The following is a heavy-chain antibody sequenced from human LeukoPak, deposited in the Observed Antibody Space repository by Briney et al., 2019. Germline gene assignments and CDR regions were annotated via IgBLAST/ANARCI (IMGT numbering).Heavy chain of an antibody. CDR3: AREKYYDFWSGSLPYGTDV. J-gene: IGHJ6*02. D-gene: IGHD3-3*01. CDR1: GFTFSNFA. Sequence: PGGSLRLSCATSGFTFSNFAMNWVRQAPGKGLEWVSVISSNGGRTYYANSVKGRFTVSRDNSKNMLYLRMNTLRAEDTAVYYCAREKYYDFWSGSLPYGTDVWGQGTTVTVSS. CDR2: ISSNGGRT. V-gene: IGHV3-23*01.